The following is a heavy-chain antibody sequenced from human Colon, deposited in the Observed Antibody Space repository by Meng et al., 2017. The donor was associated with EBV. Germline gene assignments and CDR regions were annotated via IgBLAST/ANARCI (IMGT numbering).Heavy chain of an antibody. CDR3: ARGKQDAWELLAY. Sequence: QVDLQESGPGLVKPSGTRSLTGGVSGVSISSNIRWTWVRQPPGKGLEWIGDIDDSGSTNYNPSLNSRISISLDKSKNHFSLKVNSVTAADTAVYYCARGKQDAWELLAYWGQGALVTVSS. CDR2: IDDSGST. CDR1: GVSISSNIR. J-gene: IGHJ4*02. D-gene: IGHD1-26*01. V-gene: IGHV4-4*02.